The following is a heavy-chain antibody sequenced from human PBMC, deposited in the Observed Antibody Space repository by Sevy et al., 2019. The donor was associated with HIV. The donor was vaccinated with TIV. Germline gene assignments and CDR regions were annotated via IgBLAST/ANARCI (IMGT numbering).Heavy chain of an antibody. Sequence: GGSLRLSCVGSAFTFNSFWMHWVRQAPGKGLVWVSHINSDGSTTDYADSVKGRFTISRDNAKNTLYLQMNSLRVEDTAVYYCASWGGILAAAGGCWGRGTLVTVSS. D-gene: IGHD6-13*01. V-gene: IGHV3-74*01. CDR3: ASWGGILAAAGGC. CDR1: AFTFNSFW. J-gene: IGHJ4*02. CDR2: INSDGSTT.